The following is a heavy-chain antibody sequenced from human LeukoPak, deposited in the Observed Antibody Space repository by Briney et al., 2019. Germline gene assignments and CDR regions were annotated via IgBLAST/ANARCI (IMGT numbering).Heavy chain of an antibody. V-gene: IGHV4-4*07. J-gene: IGHJ6*03. CDR1: GGSISSYY. CDR2: IYTSGST. CDR3: ARAGSRELRSSVYYYYYYMDV. Sequence: SETLSLTCTVSGGSISSYYWSRIRQPAGKGLEWIGRIYTSGSTNYNPSLKSRVTMSVDTSKNQFSLKLSSVTAADTAVYYCARAGSRELRSSVYYYYYYMDVWGKGTTVTVSS. D-gene: IGHD1-7*01.